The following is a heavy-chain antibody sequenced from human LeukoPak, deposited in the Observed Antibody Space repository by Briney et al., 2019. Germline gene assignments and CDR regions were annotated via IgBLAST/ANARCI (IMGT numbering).Heavy chain of an antibody. D-gene: IGHD4-17*01. V-gene: IGHV1-18*01. Sequence: GASVKVSCKASGYTFPSSGISWVRQAPGQGLEWMGWISVYNHNTNYAQKFQGRVAVTTDTSTSTAYMELRSLTSGDTALYYCARAGAAVTMFFDFWGQGTLVTVSS. CDR3: ARAGAAVTMFFDF. CDR1: GYTFPSSG. J-gene: IGHJ4*02. CDR2: ISVYNHNT.